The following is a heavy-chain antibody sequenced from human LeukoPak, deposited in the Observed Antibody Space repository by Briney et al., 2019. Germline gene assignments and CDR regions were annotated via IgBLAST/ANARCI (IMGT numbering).Heavy chain of an antibody. Sequence: GGSLRLSCAASGFTFSSYDMHWIRQGPAKGLEWVSSIGASGDTYYSGSVKGRFTISRENAKKSVYLQMSSLSAEDRAVYFCVLGAYWNDDKNAFHIWGPGTMVTVSS. J-gene: IGHJ3*02. D-gene: IGHD1-1*01. V-gene: IGHV3-13*04. CDR2: IGASGDT. CDR3: VLGAYWNDDKNAFHI. CDR1: GFTFSSYD.